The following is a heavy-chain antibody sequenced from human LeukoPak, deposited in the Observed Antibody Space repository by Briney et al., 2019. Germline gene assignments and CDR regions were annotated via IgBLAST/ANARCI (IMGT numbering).Heavy chain of an antibody. CDR2: ISSSGGST. CDR3: AKTPKIRGVSNFDY. D-gene: IGHD3-10*01. V-gene: IGHV3-23*01. CDR1: GFTFSSYA. Sequence: GGSLRLSCAASGFTFSSYAVSWVRQAPGKGLEWVSGISSSGGSTYYADSVKGRFTISRDNSKNTLYLQMNSLRTEDTAVYYCAKTPKIRGVSNFDYWGQGTLVTVSS. J-gene: IGHJ4*02.